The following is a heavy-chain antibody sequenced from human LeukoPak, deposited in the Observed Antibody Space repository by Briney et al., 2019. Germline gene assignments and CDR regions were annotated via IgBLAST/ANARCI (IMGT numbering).Heavy chain of an antibody. CDR3: ARDRPSGGGGDLY. D-gene: IGHD2-21*01. CDR2: ISYDGSNK. Sequence: PGGSLRLSCAASGFTFSSYAMHWVRQAPGKGLEWVAVISYDGSNKYYADSVKGRFTISRDNSKNTLYLQMNSLRAEDTAVYYCARDRPSGGGGDLYWGQGTLVTVSS. J-gene: IGHJ4*02. V-gene: IGHV3-30-3*01. CDR1: GFTFSSYA.